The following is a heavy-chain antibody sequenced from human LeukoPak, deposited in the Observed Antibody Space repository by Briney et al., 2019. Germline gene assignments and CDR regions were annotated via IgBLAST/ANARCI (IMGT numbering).Heavy chain of an antibody. CDR2: ISGSGGST. V-gene: IGHV3-23*01. CDR3: ARAYGSGSYPQGYFDL. J-gene: IGHJ2*01. CDR1: GFTFSSYA. Sequence: GGSLRLSCAASGFTFSSYAMSWVRQAPGKGLEWVSAISGSGGSTYYADSVKGRFTISRDNSKNTLYLQMNSLRAEDTAVYYCARAYGSGSYPQGYFDLWGRGTLVTVSS. D-gene: IGHD3-10*01.